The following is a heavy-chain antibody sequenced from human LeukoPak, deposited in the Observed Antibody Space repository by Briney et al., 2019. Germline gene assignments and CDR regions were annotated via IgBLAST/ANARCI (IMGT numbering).Heavy chain of an antibody. D-gene: IGHD3-22*01. CDR1: GFSFSSYN. V-gene: IGHV3-21*01. Sequence: PGGSLRLSCAASGFSFSSYNMHWVRHAPGQGLAWLACIISSSTNSYYAESIKGRFTISRDNAKNSVFLQLNSLRDDDTAVYFCARDPEFGFDTSGYYYFDYWGQGALVTVSS. CDR3: ARDPEFGFDTSGYYYFDY. J-gene: IGHJ4*02. CDR2: IISSSTNS.